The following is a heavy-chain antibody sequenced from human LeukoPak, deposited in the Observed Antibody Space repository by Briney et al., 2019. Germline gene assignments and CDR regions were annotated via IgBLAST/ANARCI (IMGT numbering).Heavy chain of an antibody. CDR1: GFTVSSNY. Sequence: PGGSLRLSCAASGFTVSSNYMSWVRQAPGKGLEWVSVIYSGGSTYYADSVKGRFTISRDDSKNTLYLQMNSLRAEDTAVYYCARGSYQLLYIDYWGQGTLVTVSS. J-gene: IGHJ4*02. CDR2: IYSGGST. D-gene: IGHD2-2*02. CDR3: ARGSYQLLYIDY. V-gene: IGHV3-53*01.